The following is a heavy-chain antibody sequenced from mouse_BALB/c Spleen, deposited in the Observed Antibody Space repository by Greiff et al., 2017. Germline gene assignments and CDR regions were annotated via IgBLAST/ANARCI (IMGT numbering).Heavy chain of an antibody. Sequence: EVMLVESGGGLVKPGGSLKLSCAASGFTFSSYTMSWVRQTPEKRLEWVATISSGGSYTYYPDSVKGRFTISRDNAKNTLYLQMSSLKSEDTAMYYCTREGLYYGYDWFAYWGQGTLVTVSA. CDR1: GFTFSSYT. CDR2: ISSGGSYT. CDR3: TREGLYYGYDWFAY. D-gene: IGHD2-2*01. V-gene: IGHV5-6-4*01. J-gene: IGHJ3*01.